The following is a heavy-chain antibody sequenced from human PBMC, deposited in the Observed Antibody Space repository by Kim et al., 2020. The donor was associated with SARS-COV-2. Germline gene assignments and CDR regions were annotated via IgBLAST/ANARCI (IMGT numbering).Heavy chain of an antibody. CDR2: INHSGST. V-gene: IGHV4-34*01. CDR3: AGVPLVFEIQLWLKVRHNWFDF. J-gene: IGHJ5*01. CDR1: GGSFSGYY. Sequence: SETLSLTCAVYGGSFSGYYWSWIRQPPGKGLEWIGEINHSGSTNYNPSLKSRVTISVDTSKNQFSLKLSSVTAADTAVYYCAGVPLVFEIQLWLKVRHNWFDFWGQGTLVTVSS. D-gene: IGHD5-18*01.